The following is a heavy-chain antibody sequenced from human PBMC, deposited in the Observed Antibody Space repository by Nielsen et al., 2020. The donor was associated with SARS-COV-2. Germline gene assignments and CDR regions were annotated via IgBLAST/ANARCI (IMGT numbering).Heavy chain of an antibody. CDR3: TRAPYSSGDLDF. J-gene: IGHJ4*02. CDR2: IWYDGSEI. V-gene: IGHV3-33*08. CDR1: GFTFDDYA. Sequence: GESLKISCAASGFTFDDYAMHWVRLAPGKGLEWLAVIWYDGSEIYYADSVNGRFTISRDTSKNTLYLQMNSLRVEDTAVYYCTRAPYSSGDLDFWGQGTLVTVSS. D-gene: IGHD6-25*01.